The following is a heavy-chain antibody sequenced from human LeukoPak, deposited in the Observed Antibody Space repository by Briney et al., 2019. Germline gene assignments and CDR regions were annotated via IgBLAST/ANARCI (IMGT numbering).Heavy chain of an antibody. Sequence: TGGSLRLSCAASGFTFSSYWMHRVRQAPGKGLVWVSRINSDGSSTSYADSVKGRFTISRDNAKNTLYLQMNSLRAEDTAVYYCARDGGEGIAAAGTEFYYYYYMDVWGKGTTVTVSS. V-gene: IGHV3-74*01. D-gene: IGHD6-13*01. CDR2: INSDGSST. CDR1: GFTFSSYW. CDR3: ARDGGEGIAAAGTEFYYYYYMDV. J-gene: IGHJ6*03.